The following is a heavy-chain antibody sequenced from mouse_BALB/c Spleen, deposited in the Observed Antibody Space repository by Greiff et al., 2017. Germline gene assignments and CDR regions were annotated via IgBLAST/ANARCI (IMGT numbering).Heavy chain of an antibody. J-gene: IGHJ4*01. Sequence: EVQGVESGGGLVKPGGSLKLSCAASGFTFSSYAMSWVRQSPEKRLEWVAEISSGGSYTYYPDTVTGRFTISRDNAKNTLYLEMSSLRSEDTAMYYCAREDYGSSYIYAMDYWGQGTSVTVSS. V-gene: IGHV5-9-4*01. CDR3: AREDYGSSYIYAMDY. D-gene: IGHD1-1*01. CDR2: ISSGGSYT. CDR1: GFTFSSYA.